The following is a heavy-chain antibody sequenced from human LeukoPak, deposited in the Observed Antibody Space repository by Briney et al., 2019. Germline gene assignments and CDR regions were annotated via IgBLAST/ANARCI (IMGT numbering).Heavy chain of an antibody. V-gene: IGHV1-58*02. D-gene: IGHD3-3*01. CDR2: IVVGSDNT. J-gene: IGHJ3*02. Sequence: SVKVSCKASGFTFTSSAMQWVRQARGQRLEWIGWIVVGSDNTNYAQKFQERVTITRDMSTSTAYMELSSLRSEDTAVYYCAADSQYDFWSGPMTENAFDIWGQGTMVTVSS. CDR1: GFTFTSSA. CDR3: AADSQYDFWSGPMTENAFDI.